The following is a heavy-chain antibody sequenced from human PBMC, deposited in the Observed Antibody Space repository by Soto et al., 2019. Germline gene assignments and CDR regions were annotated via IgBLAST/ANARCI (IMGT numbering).Heavy chain of an antibody. CDR3: ARDAWTVVRGLPRSGGLDV. V-gene: IGHV4-30-4*01. CDR2: ISNSGTA. CDR1: GGSISSGDYY. Sequence: QVQLQESGPGLVRPSQTLSLTCTVSGGSISSGDYYWSWIRQAPGKGLEWIGYISNSGTAYYNPSLKSRVTISVDTSKNQFSLKLSPVTVADAAVYSCARDAWTVVRGLPRSGGLDVGGQGTTVTVSS. J-gene: IGHJ6*02. D-gene: IGHD3-10*01.